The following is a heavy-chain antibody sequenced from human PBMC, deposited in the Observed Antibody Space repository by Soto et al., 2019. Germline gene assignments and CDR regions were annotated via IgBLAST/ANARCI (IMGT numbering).Heavy chain of an antibody. CDR2: ISYSGNP. CDR1: GDSISRYGFY. Sequence: QVQLQESGPGLVKPSQTLSLTCSVSGDSISRYGFYWSWIRQRPGKGLEWIGYISYSGNPYFNPSLRSRATISIDTSKNQFSLRLSSVTAADTAVYYCATRGITLYHFDSWCQGTLVTVSS. V-gene: IGHV4-31*03. CDR3: ATRGITLYHFDS. J-gene: IGHJ4*02. D-gene: IGHD3-10*01.